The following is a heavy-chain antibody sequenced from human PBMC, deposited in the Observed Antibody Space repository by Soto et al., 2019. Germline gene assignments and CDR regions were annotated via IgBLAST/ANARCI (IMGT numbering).Heavy chain of an antibody. CDR3: ARDPTTVTTWDYYYGMDV. CDR1: GFTFSSYA. J-gene: IGHJ6*02. D-gene: IGHD4-17*01. Sequence: QVQLVESGGGVVQPGRSLRLSCAASGFTFSSYAMHWVRQAPGKGLEWVAGISYDGSNKYYADSVKGRFTISRDNSKNTLYLQMNSLRAEDTAVYYCARDPTTVTTWDYYYGMDVWGQGTTVTVSS. V-gene: IGHV3-30-3*01. CDR2: ISYDGSNK.